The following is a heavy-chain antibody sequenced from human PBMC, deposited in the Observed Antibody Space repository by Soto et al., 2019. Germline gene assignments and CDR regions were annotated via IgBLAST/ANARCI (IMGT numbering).Heavy chain of an antibody. V-gene: IGHV2-5*02. J-gene: IGHJ4*02. Sequence: QITLKESGPTLVKPTQTLTLTCTFSGFSLSTTGVGVGWIRQPPGKALEWLALIYWDDDKRYSPSLKNSLTLTKDNSKDPVILTFANMDPGDTGTYSCNRFTGATGLDYWGQGTLVTVSS. CDR1: GFSLSTTGVG. D-gene: IGHD1-1*01. CDR2: IYWDDDK. CDR3: NRFTGATGLDY.